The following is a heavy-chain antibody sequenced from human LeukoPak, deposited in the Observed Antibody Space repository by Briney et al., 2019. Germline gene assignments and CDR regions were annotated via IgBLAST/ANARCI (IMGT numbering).Heavy chain of an antibody. D-gene: IGHD3-10*01. CDR1: GGTFSGYT. Sequence: SVKVSCKASGGTFSGYTISWVRQAPGQGLEWMGRIIPILGIANYAQKFQGRVTITADKSTSTAYMELSSLRSEDTAVYYCARDLSDAVRVAAWGQGTLVTVSS. J-gene: IGHJ4*02. CDR2: IIPILGIA. V-gene: IGHV1-69*04. CDR3: ARDLSDAVRVAA.